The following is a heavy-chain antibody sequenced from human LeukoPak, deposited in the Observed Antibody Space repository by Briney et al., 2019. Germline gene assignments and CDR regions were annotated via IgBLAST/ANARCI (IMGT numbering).Heavy chain of an antibody. J-gene: IGHJ4*02. CDR2: INPNTGGT. CDR3: AKSQGSPARARPFDY. CDR1: GYTLIDYY. Sequence: ASVKVSCTASGYTLIDYYIHWVRQAPGQGLEWMGWINPNTGGTNYAQKFQGRVTVTRDTSITTAYIELSSLRSDDTAVYYCAKSQGSPARARPFDYWGQGTLVTVSS. V-gene: IGHV1-2*02.